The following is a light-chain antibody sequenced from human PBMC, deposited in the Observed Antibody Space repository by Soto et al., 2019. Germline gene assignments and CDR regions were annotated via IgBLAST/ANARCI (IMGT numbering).Light chain of an antibody. J-gene: IGKJ1*01. CDR3: QKYGSSPPIT. CDR2: DAS. V-gene: IGKV3-20*01. Sequence: EIVLTQSPATLSLSPGERATLSCRASQSVSSYLAWYQQKPGQAPRLLIYDASSRATGIPDRFSGSGSGTDFTLTISRLEPEDFAVYYCQKYGSSPPITFGQGTKVDIK. CDR1: QSVSSY.